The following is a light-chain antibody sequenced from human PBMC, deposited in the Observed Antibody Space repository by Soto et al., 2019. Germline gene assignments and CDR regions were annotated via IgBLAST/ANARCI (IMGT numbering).Light chain of an antibody. CDR2: GAS. J-gene: IGKJ1*01. CDR3: QQYGSLWT. V-gene: IGKV3-20*01. CDR1: QSVSSSY. Sequence: EIVFTQSPGTLSLSPGERATPSCRASQSVSSSYLAWYQQKPGQAPRLLIYGASSRATGIPDRFSGSGSGTDFTLTISRLEPEDFAVYYCQQYGSLWTFGQGTKVDIK.